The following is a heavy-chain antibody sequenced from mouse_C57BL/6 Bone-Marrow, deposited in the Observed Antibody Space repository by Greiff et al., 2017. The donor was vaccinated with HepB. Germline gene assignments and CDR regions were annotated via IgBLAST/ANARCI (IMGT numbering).Heavy chain of an antibody. Sequence: DVKLVESGGGLVQPGGSLKLSCAASGFTFSDYYMYWVRQTPEKRLEWVAYISNGGCSTYYPDTVKGRFTISRDNAKNTLYLQMSRLKSEDTAMYYCARKGNWYYFDYWGQGTTLTVSS. CDR3: ARKGNWYYFDY. V-gene: IGHV5-12*01. CDR1: GFTFSDYY. D-gene: IGHD4-1*01. CDR2: ISNGGCST. J-gene: IGHJ2*01.